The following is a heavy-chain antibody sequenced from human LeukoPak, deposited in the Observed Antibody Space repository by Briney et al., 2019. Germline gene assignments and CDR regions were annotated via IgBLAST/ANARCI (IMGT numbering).Heavy chain of an antibody. CDR2: IKQDGSEK. Sequence: PGGSLRLSCAASGFTFSSYWMSWVRQAPGKGLEWVANIKQDGSEKYYVDSVKGRFTISRDNAKNSLYLQMNSLRAEDTAVYYCAREGRIAVGYYFDYWGQGTLVTVSS. V-gene: IGHV3-7*01. CDR1: GFTFSSYW. J-gene: IGHJ4*02. CDR3: AREGRIAVGYYFDY. D-gene: IGHD6-19*01.